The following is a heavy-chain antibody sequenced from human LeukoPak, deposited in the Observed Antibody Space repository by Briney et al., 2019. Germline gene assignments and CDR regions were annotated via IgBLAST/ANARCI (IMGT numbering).Heavy chain of an antibody. CDR3: ARDAQRGFDYSNSLEY. V-gene: IGHV3-33*01. J-gene: IGHJ4*01. Sequence: GGSLRISCAASGFTFKDYGMHWVRQAPGKGLEWVAVIWSDATNRFYGASVKGRFTISRDNSQNTVFLQMNSLRAEDTAIYYCARDAQRGFDYSNSLEYWGHGTLVTVSS. D-gene: IGHD4-11*01. CDR1: GFTFKDYG. CDR2: IWSDATNR.